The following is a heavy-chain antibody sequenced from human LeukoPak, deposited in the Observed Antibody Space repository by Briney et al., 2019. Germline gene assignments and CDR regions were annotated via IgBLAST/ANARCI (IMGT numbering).Heavy chain of an antibody. CDR1: GGSFSGYY. V-gene: IGHV4-34*01. CDR2: INHSGST. CDR3: ARARGSGSYYFDY. Sequence: PSETLSLTCAVYGGSFSGYYWSWIRQPPGKGLEWIGEINHSGSTYYNPSLKSRVTISVDRSKNQFSLKLSSVTAADTAVYYCARARGSGSYYFDYWGQGTLVTVSS. D-gene: IGHD3-10*01. J-gene: IGHJ4*02.